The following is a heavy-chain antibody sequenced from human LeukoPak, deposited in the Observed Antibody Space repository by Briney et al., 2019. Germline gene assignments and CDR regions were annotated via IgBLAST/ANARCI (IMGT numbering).Heavy chain of an antibody. CDR1: GGSFSGYY. J-gene: IGHJ6*03. D-gene: IGHD6-13*01. CDR2: INHSGST. CDR3: ARLLVGYYYYMDV. V-gene: IGHV4-34*01. Sequence: SETLSLTCAVYGGSFSGYYWSWIRQPPGKGLEWIGEINHSGSTNYNPSLKSRVTISVDTSKNQFSLKLSSVTAADTAVYYCARLLVGYYYYMDVWGKGTTVTVSS.